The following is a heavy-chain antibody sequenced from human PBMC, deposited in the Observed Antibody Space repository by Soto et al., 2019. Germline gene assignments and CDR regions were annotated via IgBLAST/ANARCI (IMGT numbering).Heavy chain of an antibody. CDR3: AAVPGSGYCSSTSCYKNP. CDR2: IVVGSGNT. CDR1: GFTFTSSA. V-gene: IGHV1-58*01. J-gene: IGHJ5*02. Sequence: SEKVSCKASGFTFTSSAVQWVRQARGQRLEWIGWIVVGSGNTNYAQKFQERVTITRDMSTSTAYMELSSLRSEDTAVYYCAAVPGSGYCSSTSCYKNPWGQGTLVTVSS. D-gene: IGHD2-2*02.